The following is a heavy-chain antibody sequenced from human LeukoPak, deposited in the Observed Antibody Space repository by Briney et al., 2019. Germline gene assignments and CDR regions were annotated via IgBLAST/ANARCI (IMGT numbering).Heavy chain of an antibody. CDR3: AREGYSYDLDH. CDR1: GGSFSGYY. V-gene: IGHV4-34*01. CDR2: INHSGNT. J-gene: IGHJ4*02. D-gene: IGHD5-18*01. Sequence: SETLSLTCAVYGGSFSGYYWSWIRQPPGKGLEWIGEINHSGNTNYNPSLKSRVTISVDTSKNQFSLKLSSVTAADTAVYYCAREGYSYDLDHWGQGTLVTVSS.